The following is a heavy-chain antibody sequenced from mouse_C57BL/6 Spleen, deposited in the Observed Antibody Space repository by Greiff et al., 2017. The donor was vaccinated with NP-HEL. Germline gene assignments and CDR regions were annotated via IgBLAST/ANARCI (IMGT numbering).Heavy chain of an antibody. J-gene: IGHJ1*03. CDR3: TACGYYVRYFDV. CDR1: GFNIKDYY. CDR2: IDPADGDT. D-gene: IGHD2-3*01. V-gene: IGHV14-1*01. Sequence: DVQLQESGAELVRPGASVKLSCTASGFNIKDYYMHWVKQRPEQGLEWIGRIDPADGDTDYAPQFPGKATMTADTSSNTAYLQLSSLTSEDTAVYYCTACGYYVRYFDVWGTGTTVTVSS.